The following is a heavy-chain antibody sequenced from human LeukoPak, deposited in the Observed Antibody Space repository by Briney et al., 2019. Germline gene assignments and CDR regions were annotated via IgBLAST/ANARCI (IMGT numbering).Heavy chain of an antibody. CDR1: GGSISNYY. J-gene: IGHJ6*03. CDR2: IYTSGTT. V-gene: IGHV4-4*07. D-gene: IGHD6-6*01. Sequence: SETLSLTCTVSGGSISNYYWSWIRQPAGKGLEWIGRIYTSGTTNYNPSLKSRVTMPVDTSKNHFSLKLDSVTAADTAVYYCARDVRRSSSSANSYYYYMDVWGKGTTVTVSS. CDR3: ARDVRRSSSSANSYYYYMDV.